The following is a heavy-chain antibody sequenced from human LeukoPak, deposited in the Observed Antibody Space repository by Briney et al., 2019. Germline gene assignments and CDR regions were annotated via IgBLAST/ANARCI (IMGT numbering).Heavy chain of an antibody. V-gene: IGHV4-39*01. CDR2: IYYSGST. CDR3: ARLAGTYYFDY. CDR1: GGSISSSSYY. J-gene: IGHJ4*02. D-gene: IGHD3-10*01. Sequence: PSETLSLTCTVSGGSISSSSYYWGWLRQPPGKGLEWIGSIYYSGSTYYNPSLKSRVTISVDTSKNQFSLKLSSVTAADTAVYCCARLAGTYYFDYWGQGTLVTVSS.